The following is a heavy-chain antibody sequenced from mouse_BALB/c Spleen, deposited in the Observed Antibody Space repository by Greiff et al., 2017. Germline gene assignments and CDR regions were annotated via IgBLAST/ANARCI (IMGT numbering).Heavy chain of an antibody. Sequence: EVQLVESGGGLVQPGESLKLSCESNEYEFPSHDMSWVRKTPEKRLELVAAINSDGGSTYYPDTMERRFIISRDNTKKTLYLQMTSLRSEDTAMYYCARSGDYVAWFAYWGQGTLVTVSA. D-gene: IGHD2-4*01. V-gene: IGHV5-2*01. J-gene: IGHJ3*01. CDR1: EYEFPSHD. CDR2: INSDGGST. CDR3: ARSGDYVAWFAY.